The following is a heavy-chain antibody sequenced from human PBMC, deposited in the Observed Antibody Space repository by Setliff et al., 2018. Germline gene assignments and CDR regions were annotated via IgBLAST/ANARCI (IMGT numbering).Heavy chain of an antibody. D-gene: IGHD5-12*01. J-gene: IGHJ4*02. CDR1: GYTFTDYY. V-gene: IGHV1-2*04. Sequence: GASVKVSCKASGYTFTDYYIHWVRQAPGQGLEWMGRINPDSGGTNYAQKFQGWVTMTRDTSISTAYMELSRLRSDDTAVYYCARGSWLREYYFDYWGQGTLVTVSS. CDR2: INPDSGGT. CDR3: ARGSWLREYYFDY.